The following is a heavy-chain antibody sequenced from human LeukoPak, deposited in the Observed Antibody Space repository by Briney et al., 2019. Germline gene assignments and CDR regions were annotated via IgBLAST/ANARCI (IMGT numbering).Heavy chain of an antibody. V-gene: IGHV4-39*07. Sequence: PSETLSLTCTVSGGSISSNNFYGGLIRQPPGKGLEWIGSIYSGGSTFYNPSLKSRVTLSVDTSKNQFSLKLSSVTAADTAVYYCARDIVKSSGWNYYHGMDVWGQGTTVTVSS. CDR1: GGSISSNNFY. J-gene: IGHJ6*02. D-gene: IGHD6-19*01. CDR2: IYSGGST. CDR3: ARDIVKSSGWNYYHGMDV.